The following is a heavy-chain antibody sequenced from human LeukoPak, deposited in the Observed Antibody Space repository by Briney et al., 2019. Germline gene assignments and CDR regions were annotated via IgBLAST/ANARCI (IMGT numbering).Heavy chain of an antibody. Sequence: SETLSLTCTVSGGSISSSSYYWGWIRQPPGKGLEWIGSIYYSGSTYYNPSLKSRVTTSVDTSKNQFSLKLSSVTAADTAVYYCARSSYDFWSGNFDYWGQGTLVTVSS. D-gene: IGHD3-3*01. CDR2: IYYSGST. J-gene: IGHJ4*02. CDR3: ARSSYDFWSGNFDY. CDR1: GGSISSSSYY. V-gene: IGHV4-39*01.